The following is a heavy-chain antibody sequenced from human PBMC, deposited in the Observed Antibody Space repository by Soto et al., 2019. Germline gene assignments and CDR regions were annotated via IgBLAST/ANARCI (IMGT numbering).Heavy chain of an antibody. V-gene: IGHV4-59*01. CDR3: AKDLSGYYHDAFDI. CDR2: IYYSGST. D-gene: IGHD3-22*01. J-gene: IGHJ3*02. CDR1: GGSISSYY. Sequence: SSETLSLTCTVSGGSISSYYWSWIRQPPGKGLEWIGYIYYSGSTNYNPSLKSRVTISVDTSKNQFSLKLSSVTAADTAVYYCAKDLSGYYHDAFDIWGQGTMVTVSS.